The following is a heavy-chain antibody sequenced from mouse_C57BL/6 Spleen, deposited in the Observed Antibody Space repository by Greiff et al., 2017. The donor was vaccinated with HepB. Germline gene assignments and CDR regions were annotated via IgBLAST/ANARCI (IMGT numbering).Heavy chain of an antibody. CDR1: GYSITSGYY. CDR2: ISYDGSN. CDR3: ARSRAYYDGSSPDWFAY. J-gene: IGHJ3*01. D-gene: IGHD1-1*01. V-gene: IGHV3-6*01. Sequence: ESGPGLVKPSQSLSLTCSVTGYSITSGYYWNWIRQFPGNKLEWMGYISYDGSNNYNPSLKNRISITRDTSKNQFFLKLNSVTTEDTATYYCARSRAYYDGSSPDWFAYWGQGTLVTVSA.